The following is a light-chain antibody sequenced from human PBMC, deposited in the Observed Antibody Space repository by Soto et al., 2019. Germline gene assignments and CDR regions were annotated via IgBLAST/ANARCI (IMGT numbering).Light chain of an antibody. Sequence: AIQMTQSPSSLSASVGDRVTITCRASQGIRNDLGWYQQKPGKAPKLLIYAASSLQSGVPSRFRGSGSDTDFTLTMSSLQPGDFATYYCLQDYKYPLTFGQWTKVDIK. CDR3: LQDYKYPLT. J-gene: IGKJ1*01. CDR1: QGIRND. V-gene: IGKV1-6*01. CDR2: AAS.